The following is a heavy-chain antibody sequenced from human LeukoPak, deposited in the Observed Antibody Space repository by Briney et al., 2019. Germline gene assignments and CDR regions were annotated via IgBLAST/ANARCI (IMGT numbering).Heavy chain of an antibody. D-gene: IGHD3-10*01. Sequence: GGALRVSCAASGFTFSSYAMSWVRQAPGKGLEWVSAICGSGGSTYCADSVKGGFSISRENSQNTLYLQMNSLRAEETAVYYCAKDWGDITMVRVVINGMDVWGKGTTVTVSS. CDR3: AKDWGDITMVRVVINGMDV. CDR2: ICGSGGST. J-gene: IGHJ6*04. V-gene: IGHV3-23*01. CDR1: GFTFSSYA.